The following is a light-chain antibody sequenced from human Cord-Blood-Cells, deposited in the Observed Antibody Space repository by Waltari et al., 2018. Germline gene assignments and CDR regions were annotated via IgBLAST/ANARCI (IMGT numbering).Light chain of an antibody. V-gene: IGKV4-1*01. CDR3: QQYYSTPFT. CDR1: QSVLYSSNNKNY. J-gene: IGKJ3*01. CDR2: WAS. Sequence: DLVMTQSPDSLAGSLGERATINCKSSQSVLYSSNNKNYLAWYQQKPGQPPKLLIYWASTRESGVPDRFSGSGSGTDFTLTIGSLQAEDVAVYYCQQYYSTPFTFGPGTKVDIK.